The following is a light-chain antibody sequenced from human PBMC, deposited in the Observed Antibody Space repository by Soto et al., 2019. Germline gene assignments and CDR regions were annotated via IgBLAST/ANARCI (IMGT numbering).Light chain of an antibody. CDR2: GAS. CDR1: QGGSSN. V-gene: IGKV3-15*01. J-gene: IGKJ4*01. Sequence: IVGTQSPATLSVSPGARATLSCRVSQGGSSNLAWYQQKPGQAPRLLIYGASTRATGSPARFSSSGSGTEFTPTIISLESEDFAGFYYQKYNNWPPLTFGGGTKVDIK. CDR3: QKYNNWPPLT.